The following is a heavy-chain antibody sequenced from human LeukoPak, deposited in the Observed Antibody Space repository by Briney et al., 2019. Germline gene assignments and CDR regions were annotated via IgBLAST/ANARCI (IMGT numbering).Heavy chain of an antibody. Sequence: GASVKVSCKASGYTFTGYYMHWVRQAPGQGLEWMGWINTNTGNPTYAQGFTGRFVFSLDTSVSTAYLQISSLKAEDTAVYYCARAEVYCSSTSCYLSRTYYMDVWGKGTTVTVS. J-gene: IGHJ6*03. V-gene: IGHV7-4-1*02. CDR1: GYTFTGYY. CDR3: ARAEVYCSSTSCYLSRTYYMDV. CDR2: INTNTGNP. D-gene: IGHD2-2*01.